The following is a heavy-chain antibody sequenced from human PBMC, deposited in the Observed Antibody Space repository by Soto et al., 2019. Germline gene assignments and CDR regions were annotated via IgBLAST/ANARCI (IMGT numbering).Heavy chain of an antibody. Sequence: SVKVSCKASGGTFSSYAISWVRQAPGQGLEWMGGIIPIFGTANYAQKFQGRVTITADESTSTAYMELSSLRSEDTAVYYCATMGATRDAFDIWGQGTMVTVSS. J-gene: IGHJ3*02. CDR3: ATMGATRDAFDI. D-gene: IGHD1-26*01. CDR1: GGTFSSYA. V-gene: IGHV1-69*13. CDR2: IIPIFGTA.